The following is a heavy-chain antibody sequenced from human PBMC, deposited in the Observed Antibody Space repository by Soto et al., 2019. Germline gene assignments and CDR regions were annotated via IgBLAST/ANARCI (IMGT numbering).Heavy chain of an antibody. J-gene: IGHJ5*02. CDR2: FDPEDGET. CDR1: GYTLTELS. V-gene: IGHV1-24*01. Sequence: ASVKVSCKVSGYTLTELSMHWVRQAPGKGLEWMGGFDPEDGETIYAQKFQGRVTMTEDTSTDTAYMELSSLRSEDTAVYYCATDRRCSSTSCYGTTANWFDPWGQGTLVTVSS. CDR3: ATDRRCSSTSCYGTTANWFDP. D-gene: IGHD2-2*01.